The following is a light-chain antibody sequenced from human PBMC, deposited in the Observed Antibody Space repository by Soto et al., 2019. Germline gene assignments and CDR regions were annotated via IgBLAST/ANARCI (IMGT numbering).Light chain of an antibody. CDR1: QSISVW. CDR2: KAS. Sequence: DIQMTQSPSTLSASVGGRVTITCRASQSISVWLAWYQQKPGKAPKPLIYKASSLESGVPSRFSGSGSGTEFTLTISSLLPDDFATYFCQQYHSFSRTFGPGTRVEIK. CDR3: QQYHSFSRT. J-gene: IGKJ1*01. V-gene: IGKV1-5*03.